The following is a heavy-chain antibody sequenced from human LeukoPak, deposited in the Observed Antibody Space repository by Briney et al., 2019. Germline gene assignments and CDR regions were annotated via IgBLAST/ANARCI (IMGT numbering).Heavy chain of an antibody. V-gene: IGHV4-34*01. CDR2: INHSGST. CDR1: GGSFSGYY. CDR3: ARTGVRGYSYGYVAY. Sequence: SETLSLTCAVYGGSFSGYYWSWIRQPPGKGLEWSGEINHSGSTNYNPSLKSRVTISVDTSKNQFSLKLSSVTAADTAVYYCARTGVRGYSYGYVAYWGQGTLVTVSS. J-gene: IGHJ4*02. D-gene: IGHD5-18*01.